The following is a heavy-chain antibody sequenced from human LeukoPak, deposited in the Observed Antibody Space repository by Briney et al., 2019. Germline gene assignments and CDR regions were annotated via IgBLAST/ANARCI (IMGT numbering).Heavy chain of an antibody. CDR3: ACTHMVRGVIITNYYYGMDV. J-gene: IGHJ6*04. CDR1: GGTFSSYA. V-gene: IGHV1-69*01. D-gene: IGHD3-10*01. Sequence: ASVKVSCKASGGTFSSYAISWVRQAPGQGLEWMGGIIPIFGTANYAQKFQGRVTITADESTSTAYMELSSLRTEDTAVYYCACTHMVRGVIITNYYYGMDVWGKGTTVTVSS. CDR2: IIPIFGTA.